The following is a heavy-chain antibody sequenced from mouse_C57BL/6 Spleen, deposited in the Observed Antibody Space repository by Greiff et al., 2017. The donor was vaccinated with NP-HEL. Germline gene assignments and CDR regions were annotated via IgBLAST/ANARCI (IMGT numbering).Heavy chain of an antibody. CDR3: ARSGGAIYYGYDGYYCDY. D-gene: IGHD2-2*01. CDR1: GYTFTSYD. CDR2: IYPRDGST. J-gene: IGHJ2*01. V-gene: IGHV1-85*01. Sequence: VQLQQSGPELVKPGASVKLSCKASGYTFTSYDINWVKQRPGQGLEWIGWIYPRDGSTKYNEKFKGKATLTVHTSSSTAYMELHSLTSEDSAVYFCARSGGAIYYGYDGYYCDYWGQGTTLTVSS.